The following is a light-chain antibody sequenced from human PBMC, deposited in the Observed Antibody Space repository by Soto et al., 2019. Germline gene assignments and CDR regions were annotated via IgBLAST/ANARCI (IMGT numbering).Light chain of an antibody. CDR1: SGNSNYA. J-gene: IGLJ2*01. CDR3: QTWGAGIVV. CDR2: LTSDGRH. V-gene: IGLV4-69*01. Sequence: QLVLTQSPSASASLGASVKLTCTLSSGNSNYAIAWHQQQSEKGTRYLMKLTSDGRHSKGDGIPDRFSGSSSGAERYLTISSVQSEDEADYYGQTWGAGIVVVGGGT.